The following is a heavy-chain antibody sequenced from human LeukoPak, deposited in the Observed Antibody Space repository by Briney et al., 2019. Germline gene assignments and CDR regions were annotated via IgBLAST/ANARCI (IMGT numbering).Heavy chain of an antibody. D-gene: IGHD2-15*01. V-gene: IGHV4-39*01. CDR2: INYSGNT. CDR3: ARTGMVGAADY. CDR1: GGSISTSDYN. Sequence: SGTLSLTCTVSGGSISTSDYNWGCIRQPPGKGLEWIGSINYSGNTYYNLSLKSRVTISVDTSKNQFSLKLSSVTAADTAVYYCARTGMVGAADYWGQGTLVTVSS. J-gene: IGHJ4*02.